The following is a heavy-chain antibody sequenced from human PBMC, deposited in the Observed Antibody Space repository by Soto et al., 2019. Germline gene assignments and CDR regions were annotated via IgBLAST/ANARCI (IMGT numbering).Heavy chain of an antibody. CDR1: GGSITSSY. V-gene: IGHV4-59*01. CDR3: ARGEDEFFYDGLDV. J-gene: IGHJ6*01. D-gene: IGHD3-10*01. CDR2: IYDTGISGYTPST. Sequence: QVQLQESGPRLVKPSATLSLTCTVSGGSITSSYWSWIRLPPGKGLECFAYIYDTGISGYTPSTIYNPSLKSRVTMSLDTSMSQFSLKLTSVTAAYTAVYYCARGEDEFFYDGLDVWGQGITVTVSS.